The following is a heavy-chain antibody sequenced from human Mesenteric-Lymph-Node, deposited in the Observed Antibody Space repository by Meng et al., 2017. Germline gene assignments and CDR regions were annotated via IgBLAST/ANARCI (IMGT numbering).Heavy chain of an antibody. J-gene: IGHJ4*02. V-gene: IGHV3-30*04. CDR3: ARGGGGVVPAAISFDY. D-gene: IGHD2-2*01. CDR1: GFTFSSYA. CDR2: ISYDGSNK. Sequence: GESLKISCAASGFTFSSYAMHWVRQAPGKGLEWVAVISYDGSNKYYADSVKGRFTISRDNSKNTLYLQMNSLRAEDTAVYYCARGGGGVVPAAISFDYWGKG.